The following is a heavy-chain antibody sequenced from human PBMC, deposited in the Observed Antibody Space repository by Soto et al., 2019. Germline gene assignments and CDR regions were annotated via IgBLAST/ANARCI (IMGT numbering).Heavy chain of an antibody. CDR1: GGSFSPYF. J-gene: IGHJ2*01. CDR2: INHSGST. Sequence: QVKLQQWGAGLLKPSETLSLTCAVYGGSFSPYFWSWIRQPPGKGLEWIGEINHSGSTNYNPSLTRRATLSVDTSKNQVSLKLTSVTAADTAVYYCARLASGWQYYYFDFWGRGTPVTVSS. V-gene: IGHV4-34*01. D-gene: IGHD6-19*01. CDR3: ARLASGWQYYYFDF.